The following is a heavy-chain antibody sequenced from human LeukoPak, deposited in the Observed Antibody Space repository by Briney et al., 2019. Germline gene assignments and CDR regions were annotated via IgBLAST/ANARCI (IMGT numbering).Heavy chain of an antibody. CDR3: ARFVGDRLDY. CDR2: IYYSGST. V-gene: IGHV4-61*08. Sequence: SETLSLTCTVSGGSISSGDYYWSWIRQPPGKGLEWIGYIYYSGSTNYNPSLKSRVTMSVDTSKNQFSLKLSSVTAADTAVYYCARFVGDRLDYWGQGTLVTVSS. CDR1: GGSISSGDYY. J-gene: IGHJ4*02. D-gene: IGHD4-17*01.